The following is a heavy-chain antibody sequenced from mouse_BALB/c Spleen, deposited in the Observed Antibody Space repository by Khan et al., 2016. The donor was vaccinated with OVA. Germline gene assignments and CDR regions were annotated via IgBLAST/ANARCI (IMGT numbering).Heavy chain of an antibody. D-gene: IGHD2-3*01. Sequence: EVELVESGGGLVQPGGSRKLSCAASGFTFSNFGIHWVRQAPEKGLEWVAYISSGSSTIYYADTVKGRFTISRDNPKNNLFLQMTSLRSEDTAMYYCARRRIYDGDYGCAMDYWGQGTSVTVSS. J-gene: IGHJ4*01. V-gene: IGHV5-17*02. CDR2: ISSGSSTI. CDR1: GFTFSNFG. CDR3: ARRRIYDGDYGCAMDY.